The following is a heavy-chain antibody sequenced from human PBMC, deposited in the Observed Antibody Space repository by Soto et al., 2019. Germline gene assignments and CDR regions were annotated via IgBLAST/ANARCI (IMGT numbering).Heavy chain of an antibody. J-gene: IGHJ6*02. CDR1: GGTFSSHA. CDR2: IIPFFKAT. CDR3: ARDVPLNYYDGTFSYYAMDV. Sequence: PGASVKVSCTASGGTFSSHAISWVRQAPGQGLEWMGGIIPFFKATNYAQKFQGRVTITADDSTSTAYMDLYSLRSEDTAVYYCARDVPLNYYDGTFSYYAMDVWGQGTTVTVS. D-gene: IGHD3-16*01. V-gene: IGHV1-69*13.